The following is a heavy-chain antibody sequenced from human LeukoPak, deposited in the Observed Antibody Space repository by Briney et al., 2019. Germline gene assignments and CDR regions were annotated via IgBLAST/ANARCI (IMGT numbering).Heavy chain of an antibody. CDR2: IIPIFGTA. J-gene: IGHJ6*03. Sequence: ASVKVSCKASGGTFSSYAISWVRQAPGQGLEWMGGIIPIFGTANYAQKFQGRVTITADKSTSTAYMELSSLRSEDTAVYYCARTQSGSDYYYYYMDVWGKGTTVTVSS. CDR3: ARTQSGSDYYYYYMDV. CDR1: GGTFSSYA. V-gene: IGHV1-69*06.